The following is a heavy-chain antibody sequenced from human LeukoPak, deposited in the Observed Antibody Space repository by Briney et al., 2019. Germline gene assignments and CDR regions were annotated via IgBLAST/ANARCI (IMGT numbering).Heavy chain of an antibody. Sequence: PSETLSLTCAVYGGSFSGYYWRWIRQPAGKGLEWIGEINHSGSTNYNPSLKSRVTISVDTSKNQFSLKLSSVTAADTAVYYCARDQTGDFDYWGQGTLVTVSS. J-gene: IGHJ4*02. D-gene: IGHD7-27*01. CDR1: GGSFSGYY. V-gene: IGHV4-34*01. CDR2: INHSGST. CDR3: ARDQTGDFDY.